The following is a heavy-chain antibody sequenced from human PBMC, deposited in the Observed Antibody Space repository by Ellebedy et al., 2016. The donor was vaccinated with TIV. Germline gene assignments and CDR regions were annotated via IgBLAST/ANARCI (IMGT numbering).Heavy chain of an antibody. CDR2: INRDGSFT. J-gene: IGHJ6*02. CDR3: ARASTVVTPDYGMDV. D-gene: IGHD4-23*01. Sequence: GESLKISCAASGFTFSSYWTHWVRQPPAKGLVWLPRINRDGSFTSYADFVEGRLTIFRDNAKNMLYLQMNSLRAEDTAVYYCARASTVVTPDYGMDVWGHGTTVSVSS. V-gene: IGHV3-74*01. CDR1: GFTFSSYW.